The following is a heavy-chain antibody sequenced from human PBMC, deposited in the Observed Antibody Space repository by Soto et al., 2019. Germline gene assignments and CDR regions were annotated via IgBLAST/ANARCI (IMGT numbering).Heavy chain of an antibody. Sequence: GGSLRLSCAASGFTFSSYWMHWVRQAPGKGLVWVSRINSDGSSTTYADSVKGRFTISRDNAKNTLYLQMNSLRAEDTAVYYCARNLYYYDSSGYCPYWGQGTLVTVSS. CDR2: INSDGSST. V-gene: IGHV3-74*01. CDR1: GFTFSSYW. D-gene: IGHD3-22*01. CDR3: ARNLYYYDSSGYCPY. J-gene: IGHJ4*02.